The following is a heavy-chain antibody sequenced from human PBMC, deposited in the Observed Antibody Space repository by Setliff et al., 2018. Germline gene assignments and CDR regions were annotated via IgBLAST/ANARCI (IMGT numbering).Heavy chain of an antibody. J-gene: IGHJ6*02. D-gene: IGHD3-22*01. CDR2: IYPGDSDT. Sequence: ESLKISCKGSGYRFSSHWIGWVRQMPGKGLEWMGIIYPGDSDTRYSPSFQGQVTVSADKSISTAYLQWSSLKASDTAMYYCARYDSSGYHYYYGMDVWGQGTTVTVSS. CDR3: ARYDSSGYHYYYGMDV. CDR1: GYRFSSHW. V-gene: IGHV5-51*01.